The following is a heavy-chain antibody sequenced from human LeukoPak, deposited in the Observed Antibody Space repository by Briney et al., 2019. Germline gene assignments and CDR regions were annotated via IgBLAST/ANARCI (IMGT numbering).Heavy chain of an antibody. CDR2: ISGSGGST. V-gene: IGHV3-23*01. CDR1: GFTFSSYA. D-gene: IGHD6-13*01. Sequence: PGGSLRLSCAASGFTFSSYAMSWVRQAPGKGLEWVSAISGSGGSTYYADSVKGRFTISRDNSKNTLYLQMNSLRAEDTAVYYCAKVWGILSSNAEYWGQRTLVTVSS. CDR3: AKVWGILSSNAEY. J-gene: IGHJ4*02.